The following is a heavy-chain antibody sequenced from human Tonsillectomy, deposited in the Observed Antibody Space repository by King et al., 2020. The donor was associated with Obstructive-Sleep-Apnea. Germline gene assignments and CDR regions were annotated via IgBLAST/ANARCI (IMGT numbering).Heavy chain of an antibody. CDR2: IYYSGST. CDR1: GGSASSYY. V-gene: IGHV4-59*02. D-gene: IGHD5-18*01. Sequence: QLQESGPGLVKPSETLSLTCTVSGGSASSYYWSWLRQSPGKGPEWIGYIYYSGSTNYNPSLKSRVTISEDTSKNQFSLKLRSVTAADTAVYYCARGSLAAMVTHDYGMDVWGQGTTVTVSS. J-gene: IGHJ6*02. CDR3: ARGSLAAMVTHDYGMDV.